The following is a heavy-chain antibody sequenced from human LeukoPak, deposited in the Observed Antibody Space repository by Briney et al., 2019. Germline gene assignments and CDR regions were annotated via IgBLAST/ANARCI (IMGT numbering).Heavy chain of an antibody. D-gene: IGHD6-19*01. CDR3: AKGSSGWLYYFDY. CDR2: ISWNSGSI. Sequence: SLRLSCAASGFTFDDYAMHWVRHAPGKGLEWVSGISWNSGSIGYADSVKGRFTISRDNAKNSLYLQMNSLRAEDTALYYCAKGSSGWLYYFDYWGQGTLVTVSS. J-gene: IGHJ4*02. V-gene: IGHV3-9*01. CDR1: GFTFDDYA.